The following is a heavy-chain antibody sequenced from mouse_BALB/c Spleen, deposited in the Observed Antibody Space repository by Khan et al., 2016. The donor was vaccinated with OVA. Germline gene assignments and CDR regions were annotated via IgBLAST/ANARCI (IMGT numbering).Heavy chain of an antibody. CDR1: GDSITSGF. CDR3: TRSYDSCAMDY. Sequence: MQLEESGPSLVKPSQTLSLTCSVTGDSITSGFWNWIRKFPGNKFEYLGYITYSGNIYYNPSTISRISITRDTSKSQYFLQLNSVTTEDTTTYCCTRSYDSCAMDYWGQGTSVTVPS. CDR2: ITYSGNI. V-gene: IGHV3-8*02. J-gene: IGHJ4*01. D-gene: IGHD2-12*01.